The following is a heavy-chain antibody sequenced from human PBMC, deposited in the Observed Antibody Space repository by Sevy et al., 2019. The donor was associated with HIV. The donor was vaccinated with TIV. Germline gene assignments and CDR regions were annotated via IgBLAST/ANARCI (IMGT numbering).Heavy chain of an antibody. CDR2: LNGSGGRT. Sequence: GGSLRLSCAASGXXFSSFAMSWVRQTPGKGLEWVSGLNGSGGRTYYPDSVKGRFTISRDNPKNTLYLQMNSLRAEDTAVYYCAKDTDSGSYLNDXFDXWGQGTMVTVSS. J-gene: IGHJ3*02. CDR1: GXXFSSFA. D-gene: IGHD1-26*01. CDR3: AKDTDSGSYLNDXFDX. V-gene: IGHV3-23*01.